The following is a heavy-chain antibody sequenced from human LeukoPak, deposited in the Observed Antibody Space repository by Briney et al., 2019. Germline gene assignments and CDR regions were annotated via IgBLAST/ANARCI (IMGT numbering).Heavy chain of an antibody. CDR3: ARDPGRD. D-gene: IGHD1-14*01. J-gene: IGHJ4*02. V-gene: IGHV3-9*01. Sequence: PGGSLRLSCAASGFTFDDYALHWVRQAPGKGLEWVSGISWNSGSIGYADSVKGRFTISRDNAKNSLYLQMNSLRAEDTAVYYCARDPGRDWGQGTLVTVSS. CDR2: ISWNSGSI. CDR1: GFTFDDYA.